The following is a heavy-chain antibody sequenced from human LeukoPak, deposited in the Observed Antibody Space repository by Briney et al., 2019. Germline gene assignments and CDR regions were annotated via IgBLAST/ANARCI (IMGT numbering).Heavy chain of an antibody. CDR3: ARDNRWGYFDS. CDR2: ISYSGST. V-gene: IGHV4-61*08. Sequence: PSQTLSLTCTVSGGSISSGGYYWSWIRQPPGKGLEWIGYISYSGSTNYNPSLKSRVAISVDTSKNHFSLKLRSVTAADTALYYCARDNRWGYFDSWGQGTLVTVSS. CDR1: GGSISSGGYY. J-gene: IGHJ4*02. D-gene: IGHD3-16*01.